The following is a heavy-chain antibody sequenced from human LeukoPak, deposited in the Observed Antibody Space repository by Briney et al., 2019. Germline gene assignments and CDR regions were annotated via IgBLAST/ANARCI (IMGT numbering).Heavy chain of an antibody. Sequence: KPSETLSLTCAVYGGSFSGYHWSWIRQPPGKGLEWIGEINHSGSTNYNPSLKSRVTISVDTSKNQFSLKLSSVTAADTAVYYCARRVRYFDWLLPSLRNWFDPWGQGTLVTVSS. CDR1: GGSFSGYH. CDR3: ARRVRYFDWLLPSLRNWFDP. J-gene: IGHJ5*02. V-gene: IGHV4-34*01. CDR2: INHSGST. D-gene: IGHD3-9*01.